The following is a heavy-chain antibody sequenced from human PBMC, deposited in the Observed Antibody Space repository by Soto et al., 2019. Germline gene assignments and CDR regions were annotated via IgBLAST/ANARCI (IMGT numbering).Heavy chain of an antibody. Sequence: ASETLSLTCTVSGGSISNYYWTWIRQPPGKGLEWIGYIYQSARTNYNPSLKSRVTISVDKSKNQFSLKLSSVTAADTAVYYCAREGVSSSWYNYYGMDVWGQGTTVTVSS. CDR1: GGSISNYY. CDR3: AREGVSSSWYNYYGMDV. D-gene: IGHD6-13*01. J-gene: IGHJ6*02. CDR2: IYQSART. V-gene: IGHV4-59*01.